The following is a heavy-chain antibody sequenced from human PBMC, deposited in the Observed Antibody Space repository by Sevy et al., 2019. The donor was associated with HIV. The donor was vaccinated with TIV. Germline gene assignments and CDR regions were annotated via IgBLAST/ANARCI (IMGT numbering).Heavy chain of an antibody. CDR3: ARETGISTGKRQYYFDY. CDR1: GYTFTGYY. D-gene: IGHD2-8*02. Sequence: ASVKVSCKASGYTFTGYYIHWVRQAPGQGLEWMGWINPNSGGTNYAQTFQGWVTMTRDTSISTAYMELSRLRSDDTAVYYCARETGISTGKRQYYFDYWGQGTLVTVSS. J-gene: IGHJ4*02. CDR2: INPNSGGT. V-gene: IGHV1-2*04.